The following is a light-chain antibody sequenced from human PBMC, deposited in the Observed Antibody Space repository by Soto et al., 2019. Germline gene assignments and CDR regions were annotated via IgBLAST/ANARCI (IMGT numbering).Light chain of an antibody. V-gene: IGKV1-9*01. Sequence: DIQLTRSPSSVSASVGDRVTITCRVSQGISSYLNWYRQKPGKVPKLLIYSASNLQSGVPSRFSGSGSGTEFTLTTSSLQPDDFATYYCQHYNSYSEAFGQGTKVDIK. J-gene: IGKJ1*01. CDR3: QHYNSYSEA. CDR1: QGISSY. CDR2: SAS.